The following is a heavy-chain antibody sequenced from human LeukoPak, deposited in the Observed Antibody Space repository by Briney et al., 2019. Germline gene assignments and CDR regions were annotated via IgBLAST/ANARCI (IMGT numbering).Heavy chain of an antibody. CDR2: ISSSGSTI. J-gene: IGHJ4*02. Sequence: GGSLRLSCAASGFTFSDYYMSWIRQAPGKGLEWVSYISSSGSTIYYADSVKGRFTISRDNAKNSLYLQMNSLRAEDTAVYYCARDLTADGASYADHWGQGTLVTVSS. CDR3: ARDLTADGASYADH. CDR1: GFTFSDYY. V-gene: IGHV3-11*01. D-gene: IGHD6-13*01.